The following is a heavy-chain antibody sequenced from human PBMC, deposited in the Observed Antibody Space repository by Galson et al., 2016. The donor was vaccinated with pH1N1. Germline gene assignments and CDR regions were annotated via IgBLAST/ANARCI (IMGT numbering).Heavy chain of an antibody. CDR3: ARETINYDRWSGHYDF. D-gene: IGHD3-3*01. CDR2: VSTSGQTI. Sequence: SLRLSCAASGFSFTDYYMSWIRQAPGKGLEWLSYVSTSGQTIYYADSVKGRFTVSRDNAKKSVFLQMNSLTAEGTAVYYCARETINYDRWSGHYDFWGQGTQVIVSS. CDR1: GFSFTDYY. V-gene: IGHV3-11*01. J-gene: IGHJ4*02.